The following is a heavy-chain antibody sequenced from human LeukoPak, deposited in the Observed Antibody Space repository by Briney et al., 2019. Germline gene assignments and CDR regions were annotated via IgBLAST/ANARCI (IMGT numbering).Heavy chain of an antibody. CDR1: GFTFSNYN. CDR2: ISGSGTYI. Sequence: GGSLRLSCVASGFTFSNYNMNWVRQAPGKGLEWVSSISGSGTYIYYADSLKGRFTISRDNAKNSLYLQMNSLRAEDTAVYYCASSSSSGWYGRAADYWGQGTLVTVSS. CDR3: ASSSSSGWYGRAADY. J-gene: IGHJ4*02. V-gene: IGHV3-21*01. D-gene: IGHD6-19*01.